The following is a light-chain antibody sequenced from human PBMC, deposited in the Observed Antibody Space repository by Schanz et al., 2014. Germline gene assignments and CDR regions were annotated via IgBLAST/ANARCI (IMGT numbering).Light chain of an antibody. CDR2: DVS. Sequence: QSALTQPRSVSGSPGQSVTISCTGTSSDVGGYNSVSWFQQHPGRAPKLMIYDVSNRPSGVSNRFSGSKSGNTASLTISGLQPEDEADYYCSSYAGSNNLGVFGGGTKLTVL. CDR1: SSDVGGYNS. J-gene: IGLJ3*02. V-gene: IGLV2-11*01. CDR3: SSYAGSNNLGV.